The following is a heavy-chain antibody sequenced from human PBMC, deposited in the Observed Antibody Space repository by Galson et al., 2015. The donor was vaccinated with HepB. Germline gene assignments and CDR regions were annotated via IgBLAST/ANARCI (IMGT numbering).Heavy chain of an antibody. D-gene: IGHD5-18*01. CDR2: INPSGGST. V-gene: IGHV1-46*01. J-gene: IGHJ4*02. Sequence: SVKVSCKASGYTFTSNYMHWVRQAPGQGLEWMGIINPSGGSTSYAQKFQGRVTMTRETSTTTIYMELSSLRSEDTAVYYCARDTFMPTGFSYGYGCDYWGQGTLVTVSS. CDR3: ARDTFMPTGFSYGYGCDY. CDR1: GYTFTSNY.